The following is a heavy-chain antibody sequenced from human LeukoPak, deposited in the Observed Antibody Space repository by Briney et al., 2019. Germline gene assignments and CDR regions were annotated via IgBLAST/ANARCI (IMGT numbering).Heavy chain of an antibody. CDR3: ARRRYPASPFDY. V-gene: IGHV4-39*07. D-gene: IGHD6-25*01. J-gene: IGHJ4*02. CDR1: GGSISSGDYY. CDR2: INHSGST. Sequence: SETLSLTCTVSGGSISSGDYYWSWIRQPPGKGLEWIGEINHSGSTNYNPSLKSRVTISVDTSKNQFSLKLSSVTAADTAVYYCARRRYPASPFDYWGQGTLVTVSS.